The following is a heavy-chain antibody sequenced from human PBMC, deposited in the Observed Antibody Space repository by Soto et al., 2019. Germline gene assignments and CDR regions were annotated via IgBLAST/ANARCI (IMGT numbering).Heavy chain of an antibody. CDR3: ARDLGSVGLRFLEWSSSYYYSGMDA. V-gene: IGHV1-18*01. Sequence: GASVKVSCKASGYTFTSYGISWVRQAPGQGLEWMGWISAYNGNTNYAQKLQGRVTMTTDTSTSTAYMELRSLRSDDTAVYYCARDLGSVGLRFLEWSSSYYYSGMDAWAKGPRSPSP. D-gene: IGHD3-3*01. CDR2: ISAYNGNT. J-gene: IGHJ6*02. CDR1: GYTFTSYG.